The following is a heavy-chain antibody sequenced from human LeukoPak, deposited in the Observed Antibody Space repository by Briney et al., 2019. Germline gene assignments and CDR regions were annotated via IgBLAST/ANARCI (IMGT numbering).Heavy chain of an antibody. V-gene: IGHV3-30-3*01. CDR3: ARYSSSSEDLDY. CDR1: GFTFSSYA. D-gene: IGHD6-6*01. CDR2: ISYDGSNK. J-gene: IGHJ4*02. Sequence: GGSLRLSYAASGFTFSSYAMHWVRQAPGKGLEWVAVISYDGSNKYYADSVKGRFTISRDNSKNTLYLQMNSLRAEDTAVYYCARYSSSSEDLDYWGQGTLVTVSS.